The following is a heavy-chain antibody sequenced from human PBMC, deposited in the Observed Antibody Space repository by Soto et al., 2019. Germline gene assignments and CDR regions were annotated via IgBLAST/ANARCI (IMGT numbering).Heavy chain of an antibody. J-gene: IGHJ4*02. D-gene: IGHD6-13*01. Sequence: SETLSLTCTVSGGSISSSSYYWGWIRQPPGEGLEWIGSIYYSGSTYYNPSLKSRVTISVDTSKNQFSLKLSSVTAADTAVYYCARGRRYSSSWYSDYWGQGTLVTVSS. V-gene: IGHV4-39*01. CDR1: GGSISSSSYY. CDR2: IYYSGST. CDR3: ARGRRYSSSWYSDY.